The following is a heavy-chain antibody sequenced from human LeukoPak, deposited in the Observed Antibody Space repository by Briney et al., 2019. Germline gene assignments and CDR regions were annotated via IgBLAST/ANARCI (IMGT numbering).Heavy chain of an antibody. CDR2: ISSSGSTI. V-gene: IGHV3-48*02. D-gene: IGHD6-6*01. Sequence: PGGTLRLSCAASGFTISSDSMNWIRQAPGKGLEWISYISSSGSTIYYSQSVKGRFTISRANAKTPLYLQMSSLIDEDTAVYYCARETPEYDWGQGTLATVSS. J-gene: IGHJ4*02. CDR3: ARETPEYD. CDR1: GFTISSDS.